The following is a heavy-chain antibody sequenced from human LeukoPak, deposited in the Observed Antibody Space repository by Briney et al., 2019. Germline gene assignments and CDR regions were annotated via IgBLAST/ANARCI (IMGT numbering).Heavy chain of an antibody. CDR1: GFTFTSHA. CDR3: AKDRIDSGSYYYIDD. CDR2: ISGSGDNT. V-gene: IGHV3-23*01. J-gene: IGHJ4*02. D-gene: IGHD3-10*01. Sequence: GMSLRLSCATSGFTFTSHAMNWVRQAPGKGLEWVSGISGSGDNTYYAVSVKGRFTISRDNYRNTLFLQMNSLRADDTAVYYCAKDRIDSGSYYYIDDRGQGTLVTVSS.